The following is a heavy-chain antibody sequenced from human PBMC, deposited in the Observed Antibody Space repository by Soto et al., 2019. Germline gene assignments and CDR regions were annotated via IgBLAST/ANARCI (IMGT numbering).Heavy chain of an antibody. CDR3: ARDRYFYDSKGYYRTLDS. Sequence: PSETLYLTCTASGGSFSNDYWTWIRQSPGKGLEWIGYIFHSGITDYHPSLQSRVTISIDTSRNHFSLNLTSVTAADTAVYYCARDRYFYDSKGYYRTLDSWGQGTLVTVSS. D-gene: IGHD3-22*01. V-gene: IGHV4-59*01. CDR1: GGSFSNDY. J-gene: IGHJ4*02. CDR2: IFHSGIT.